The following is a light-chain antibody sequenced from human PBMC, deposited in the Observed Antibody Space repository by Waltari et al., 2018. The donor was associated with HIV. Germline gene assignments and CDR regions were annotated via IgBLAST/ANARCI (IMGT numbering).Light chain of an antibody. CDR1: SCSVSPRHY. J-gene: IGLJ3*02. CDR2: GTT. Sequence: QTVVTQEPSLSVSPGGTVTLTCGLSSCSVSPRHYPSWYQQTPCQAPRTLMYGTTIRSSGVPDRFSGSILGNKAALTITGAQADDESDYYCLLYMGSSIWVFGGGTKLTVL. V-gene: IGLV8-61*01. CDR3: LLYMGSSIWV.